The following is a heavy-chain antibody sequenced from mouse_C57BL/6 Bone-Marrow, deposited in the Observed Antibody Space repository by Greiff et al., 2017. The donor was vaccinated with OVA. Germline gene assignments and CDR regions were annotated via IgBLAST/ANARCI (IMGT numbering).Heavy chain of an antibody. Sequence: VQLQQSGAELVRPGPSVKMSCKASGYTFTNYWIGWAKQRPGHGLEWIGDIYPGGGYTNYNEKFKGKATLTADKSSSTAYMQFSSLTSEDSAIYYCARFTTVVEREYYYAMDYWGQGTSVTVSS. V-gene: IGHV1-63*01. CDR1: GYTFTNYW. CDR2: IYPGGGYT. D-gene: IGHD1-1*01. CDR3: ARFTTVVEREYYYAMDY. J-gene: IGHJ4*01.